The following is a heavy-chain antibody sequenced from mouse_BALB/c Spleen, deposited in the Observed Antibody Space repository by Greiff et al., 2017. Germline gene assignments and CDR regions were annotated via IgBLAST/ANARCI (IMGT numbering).Heavy chain of an antibody. CDR2: ISDGGSYT. D-gene: IGHD1-1*01. V-gene: IGHV5-4*02. CDR3: ARDTTVVATDAMDY. J-gene: IGHJ4*01. CDR1: GFTFSDYY. Sequence: DVKLEESGGGLVKPGGSLKLSCAASGFTFSDYYMYWVRQTPEKRLEWVATISDGGSYTYYPDSVKGRFTISRDNAKNNLYLQMSSLKSEDTAMYYCARDTTVVATDAMDYWGQGTSVTVSS.